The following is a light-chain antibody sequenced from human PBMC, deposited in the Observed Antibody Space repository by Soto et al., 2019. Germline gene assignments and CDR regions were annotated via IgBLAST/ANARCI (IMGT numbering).Light chain of an antibody. Sequence: ESGLKQSPGTMSLSPGERDTLSCRASQSVSSSYLAWYQHKPGQAPRLLIYGASSRATGIPDRFSGSGSETDFTLTISRLEPEDFAVYYCQQYGSSSWTFGQGTKVEIK. CDR1: QSVSSSY. CDR3: QQYGSSSWT. CDR2: GAS. V-gene: IGKV3-20*01. J-gene: IGKJ1*01.